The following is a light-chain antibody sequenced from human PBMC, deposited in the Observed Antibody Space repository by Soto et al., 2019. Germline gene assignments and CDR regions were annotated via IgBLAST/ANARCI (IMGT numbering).Light chain of an antibody. Sequence: DIHLTRSASTLSASLGDRVTITCRASQTISSWLAWYQQKPGKAPKLLIYKASTLKSGVPSRFSGSGSGTEFTLTISSLQPDDFATYYCQHYNSYSEAFGQGTKVDI. J-gene: IGKJ1*01. V-gene: IGKV1-5*03. CDR3: QHYNSYSEA. CDR1: QTISSW. CDR2: KAS.